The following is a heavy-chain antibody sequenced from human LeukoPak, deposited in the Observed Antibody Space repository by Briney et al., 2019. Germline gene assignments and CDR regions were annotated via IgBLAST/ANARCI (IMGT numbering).Heavy chain of an antibody. Sequence: GGSLRLSCETSGFIFSNCWMTWVRQAPGKGLEWVANIKTDGSEKYYADSVKGRFTISRDNAKNSLYLQMNSLRAEDTAVYYCARDLWFGEYYFDYWGQGTLVTVSS. D-gene: IGHD3-10*01. CDR1: GFIFSNCW. CDR3: ARDLWFGEYYFDY. V-gene: IGHV3-7*03. CDR2: IKTDGSEK. J-gene: IGHJ4*02.